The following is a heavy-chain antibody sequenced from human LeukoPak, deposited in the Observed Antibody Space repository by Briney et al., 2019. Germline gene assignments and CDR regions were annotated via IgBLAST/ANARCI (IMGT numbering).Heavy chain of an antibody. V-gene: IGHV3-7*01. D-gene: IGHD6-19*01. CDR2: IKQDGSEK. CDR1: GFTFSNYW. CDR3: ARSSKWLSYGMDV. J-gene: IGHJ6*02. Sequence: PGGSLRLSCAASGFTFSNYWMSWVRQAPGKGLEWVANIKQDGSEKYYVDSVKGRFTISRDNAKNSLYLQMNSLRAEDTAVYYCARSSKWLSYGMDVWGQGTTVTVSS.